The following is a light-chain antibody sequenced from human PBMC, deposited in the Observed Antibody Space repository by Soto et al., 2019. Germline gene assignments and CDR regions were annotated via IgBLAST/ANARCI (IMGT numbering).Light chain of an antibody. CDR3: QQYNNWPPGLT. J-gene: IGKJ4*01. CDR2: GAS. V-gene: IGKV3D-15*01. Sequence: EIVMTQSPATLSVSPGERATLSCTASQSVSSNLAWYQQKPGQAPRLLIYGASIRATGIPARFSGSGSGTEFTLTISSLQSEDFAVYYCQQYNNWPPGLTFGGGTKVEIK. CDR1: QSVSSN.